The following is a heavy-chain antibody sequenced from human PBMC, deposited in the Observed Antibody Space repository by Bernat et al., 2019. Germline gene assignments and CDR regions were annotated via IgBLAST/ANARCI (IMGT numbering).Heavy chain of an antibody. J-gene: IGHJ6*02. CDR3: ADTVTFSFGMGV. CDR1: GFTLGNYV. Sequence: EVQVLESGGGLIQPWGSLRLSCVASGFTLGNYVMSWVRQPPGKGLEWVSSISISGGSTYYADSVKGRFTISRDNSKNTLALQMKSLRLEDTAVYYCADTVTFSFGMGVWGQGTTVTVS. D-gene: IGHD4-17*01. V-gene: IGHV3-23*01. CDR2: ISISGGST.